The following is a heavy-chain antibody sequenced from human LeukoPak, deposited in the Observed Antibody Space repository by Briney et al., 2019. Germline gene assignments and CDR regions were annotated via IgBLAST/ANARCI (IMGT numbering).Heavy chain of an antibody. CDR3: ARVIIYEDSRPQVGFDI. CDR2: INPNSGGT. V-gene: IGHV1-2*02. CDR1: GYTFTGYY. Sequence: GASVKVSCKASGYTFTGYYMHWVRQAPGQGLEWMGWINPNSGGTNYAQKFQGRVTMTRDTSTSTAYMELCRLRAEDTAVDYCARVIIYEDSRPQVGFDIWGQGKMVTVSS. D-gene: IGHD3-22*01. J-gene: IGHJ3*02.